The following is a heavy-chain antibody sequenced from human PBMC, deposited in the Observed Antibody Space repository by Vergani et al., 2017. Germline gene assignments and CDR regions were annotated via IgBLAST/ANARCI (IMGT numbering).Heavy chain of an antibody. D-gene: IGHD1-14*01. CDR3: ARRRAAPPDIYLFDY. CDR2: IYYTGST. V-gene: IGHV4-59*11. CDR1: GGSIRSHY. Sequence: QEQLQESGPGLVKPSETLSLTCTVSGGSIRSHYWSWIRQPPGKGLEWIGYIYYTGSTKYNPSLKSRVTMSVDTSKNQFSLNLSSVTAADTAMYYCARRRAAPPDIYLFDYWGQGTLVTVSS. J-gene: IGHJ4*02.